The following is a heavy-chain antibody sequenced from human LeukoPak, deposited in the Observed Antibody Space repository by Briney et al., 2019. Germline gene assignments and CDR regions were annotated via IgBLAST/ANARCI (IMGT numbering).Heavy chain of an antibody. CDR2: ISSSSSTI. V-gene: IGHV3-48*01. Sequence: GGSLRLSCAASGFTFSSYGMNWVRQAPWKGLEWVSYISSSSSTIYYGDSVKGRFTISRDNAKNSLYLQMNSLRAEDTAVYYCAVRNYFDYWGQGTLVTVSS. CDR3: AVRNYFDY. J-gene: IGHJ4*02. CDR1: GFTFSSYG.